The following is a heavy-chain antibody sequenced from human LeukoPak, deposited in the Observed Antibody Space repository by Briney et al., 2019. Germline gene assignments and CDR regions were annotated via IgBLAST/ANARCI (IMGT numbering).Heavy chain of an antibody. CDR1: GCTFSSYA. CDR3: ARSRGIAAAGTSAGTNDY. J-gene: IGHJ4*02. D-gene: IGHD6-13*01. Sequence: SVKVCCKASGCTFSSYAISWVRQAPGQGLEWMGRIIPTFGIANYAQKFQGRVTITADKSTSTAYMELSSLRSEDTAVYYCARSRGIAAAGTSAGTNDYWGQGTLVTVSS. CDR2: IIPTFGIA. V-gene: IGHV1-69*04.